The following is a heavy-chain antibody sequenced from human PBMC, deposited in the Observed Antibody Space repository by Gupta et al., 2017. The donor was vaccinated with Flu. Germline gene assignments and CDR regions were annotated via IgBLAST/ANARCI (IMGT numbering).Heavy chain of an antibody. CDR1: GYTFTGYY. V-gene: IGHV1-2*02. CDR2: INPNSGGT. J-gene: IGHJ5*02. CDR3: ARDLYKTWQLELLRAPFDP. D-gene: IGHD1-7*01. Sequence: QVQLVQSGAEVKKPGASVKVSCKASGYTFTGYYMHWVRQAPGQGLEWMGWINPNSGGTNYAQKFQGRVTMTRDTSISTAYMELSRLRSDDTAVYYCARDLYKTWQLELLRAPFDPWGQGTLVTVSS.